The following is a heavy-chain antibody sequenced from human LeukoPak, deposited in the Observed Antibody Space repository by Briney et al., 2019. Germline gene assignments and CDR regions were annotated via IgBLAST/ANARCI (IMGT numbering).Heavy chain of an antibody. CDR2: INPNSGAT. D-gene: IGHD2-15*01. V-gene: IGHV1-2*02. CDR1: GYTFTGYY. J-gene: IGHJ6*03. Sequence: ASVKVSCKASGYTFTGYYMHWVRQAPGQGLEWMGWINPNSGATNYAQKFQGRVTMTRDESTSTAYMELSSLRSEDTAVYYCARGPFGGSPRTRYYYYMDVWGKGTTVTVSS. CDR3: ARGPFGGSPRTRYYYYMDV.